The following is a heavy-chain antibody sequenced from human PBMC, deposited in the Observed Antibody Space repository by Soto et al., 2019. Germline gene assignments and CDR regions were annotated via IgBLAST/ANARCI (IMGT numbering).Heavy chain of an antibody. CDR1: GGSISSSSYY. CDR2: IYYSGSS. CDR3: AGHKDRGGIAGNWFDP. J-gene: IGHJ5*02. D-gene: IGHD6-13*01. Sequence: QLQLQESGPGLVKPSETLSLTCTVSGGSISSSSYYWGWIRQPPGKGLEWIGSIYYSGSSYYNPSLKSRVTISVDTSKHQFSLKLSSVTAADTGVDYCAGHKDRGGIAGNWFDPWGQGTLVTVSS. V-gene: IGHV4-39*01.